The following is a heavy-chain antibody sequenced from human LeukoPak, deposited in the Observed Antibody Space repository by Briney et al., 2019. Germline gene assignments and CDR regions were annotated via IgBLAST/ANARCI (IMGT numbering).Heavy chain of an antibody. CDR3: ARHYGGNPEDYFDY. D-gene: IGHD4-23*01. V-gene: IGHV4-59*08. CDR2: IYYSGGT. Sequence: PSETLSLTRTVSGGSISSYYWSWIRQPPGKGLEWIGYIYYSGGTNYNPSLKSRVTISVDTSKNQFSLKLSSVTAADTAVYYCARHYGGNPEDYFDYWGQGTLVTVSS. CDR1: GGSISSYY. J-gene: IGHJ4*02.